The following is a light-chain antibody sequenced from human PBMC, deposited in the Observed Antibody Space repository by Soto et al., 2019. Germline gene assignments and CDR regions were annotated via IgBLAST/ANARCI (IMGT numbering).Light chain of an antibody. CDR2: DAS. J-gene: IGKJ4*01. V-gene: IGKV3-11*01. CDR1: QSVGSY. CDR3: QQRSDWPST. Sequence: EIVLTQSPATLSLSPGDRATLSCRASQSVGSYLGWYQQRPGQAPRLLIYDASNRATGIPARFSGSGSGSGFTLTIGSLEPEDFAVYYGQQRSDWPSTFGGGTKVEIK.